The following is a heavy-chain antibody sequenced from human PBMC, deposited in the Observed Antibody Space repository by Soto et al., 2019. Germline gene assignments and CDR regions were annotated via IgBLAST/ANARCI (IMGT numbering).Heavy chain of an antibody. Sequence: SETLSLTCAVYGGSFSGYYWSWIRQPPGKGLEWIGYIYYSGSTNYNPSLESRVTISVDSSKNQFSLKLTSVTAADTAVYYCARDGLGNSYDSFDVWGQGTMVTGSS. D-gene: IGHD1-7*01. V-gene: IGHV4-59*01. CDR2: IYYSGST. CDR1: GGSFSGYY. J-gene: IGHJ3*01. CDR3: ARDGLGNSYDSFDV.